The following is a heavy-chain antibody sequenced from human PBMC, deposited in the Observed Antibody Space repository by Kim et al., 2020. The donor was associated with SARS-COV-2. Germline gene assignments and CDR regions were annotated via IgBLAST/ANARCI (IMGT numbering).Heavy chain of an antibody. CDR2: IYYSGST. CDR3: ARQAPVRGSYYFYYYYYYGMDV. Sequence: SETLSLTCTVSGGSISSSSYYWGWIRQPPGKGLEWIGSIYYSGSTYYNPSLKSRVTISVDTSKNQFSLKLSSVTAADTAVYYCARQAPVRGSYYFYYYYYYGMDVWGQGTTVTVSS. V-gene: IGHV4-39*01. D-gene: IGHD1-26*01. CDR1: GGSISSSSYY. J-gene: IGHJ6*02.